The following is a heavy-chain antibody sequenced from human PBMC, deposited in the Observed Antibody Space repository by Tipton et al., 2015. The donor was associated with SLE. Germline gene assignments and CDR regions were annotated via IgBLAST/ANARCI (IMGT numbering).Heavy chain of an antibody. V-gene: IGHV3-15*05. CDR2: IKSKTDGGTT. D-gene: IGHD6-6*01. CDR3: ASVLGYSSSFNLYYYHGMDV. Sequence: SLRLSCAASGFTFSDSWMSWVRQAPGKGLEWVGRIKSKTDGGTTDYAAPVKGRFIISRDNAKNTLCLQMNSLRAEDTAVYYCASVLGYSSSFNLYYYHGMDVWGQGTTVTVSS. J-gene: IGHJ6*02. CDR1: GFTFSDSW.